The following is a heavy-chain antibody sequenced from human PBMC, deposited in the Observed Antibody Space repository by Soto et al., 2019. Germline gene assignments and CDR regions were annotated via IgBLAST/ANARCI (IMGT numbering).Heavy chain of an antibody. J-gene: IGHJ3*02. CDR2: ISGSGGST. CDR3: AKVLEFGDYGDYVQAFDI. D-gene: IGHD4-17*01. CDR1: GFTFSSYA. V-gene: IGHV3-23*01. Sequence: VQLLESGGGLVQPGGSLRLSCAASGFTFSSYAMSWVRQAPGKGLEWVSAISGSGGSTYYADSVKGRFTISRDNSKNTLYLQMNSLRAEDTAVYYCAKVLEFGDYGDYVQAFDIWGQGTMVTVSS.